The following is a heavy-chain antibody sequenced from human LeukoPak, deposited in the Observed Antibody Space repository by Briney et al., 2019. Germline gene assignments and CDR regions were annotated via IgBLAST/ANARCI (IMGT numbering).Heavy chain of an antibody. CDR2: ISAYNGNT. Sequence: ASVKVSCKASGYTFTSYGISWVRQATGQGLEWMGWISAYNGNTNYAQKFQGRVTMTTDTSTSTAYMELRSLRSDDTAVYHCARDTRVRRGGVIWGQGTMVTVSS. V-gene: IGHV1-18*01. J-gene: IGHJ3*02. CDR1: GYTFTSYG. D-gene: IGHD3-16*01. CDR3: ARDTRVRRGGVI.